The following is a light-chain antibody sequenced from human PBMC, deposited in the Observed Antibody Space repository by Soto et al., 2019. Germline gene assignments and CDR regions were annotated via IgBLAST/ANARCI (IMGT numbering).Light chain of an antibody. CDR3: QQRSDWPIT. J-gene: IGKJ5*01. V-gene: IGKV3-11*01. CDR1: QSVASY. CDR2: GAS. Sequence: EIVLTQSPATLSLSPGERATLSCRASQSVASYLACYQHTPGQAPRLLIYGASNRATGVPARFSGSGSGTDFTLTISSLEPEEFAVYYCQQRSDWPITFGQGTRLEIK.